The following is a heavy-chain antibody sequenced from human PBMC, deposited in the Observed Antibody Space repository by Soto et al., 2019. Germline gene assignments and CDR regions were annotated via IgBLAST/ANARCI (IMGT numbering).Heavy chain of an antibody. CDR3: ARGLVIRPYYYHGMDV. CDR2: ISSIGST. CDR1: GGSISSGDYF. J-gene: IGHJ6*02. D-gene: IGHD3-9*01. Sequence: SEALSLTCTVSGGSISSGDYFWSWIRQSPGKGLEWIGYISSIGSTYYNPSLKSRVSVSRDTSKNQFSLKMSSVTTTDTAVYYCARGLVIRPYYYHGMDVWG. V-gene: IGHV4-30-4*01.